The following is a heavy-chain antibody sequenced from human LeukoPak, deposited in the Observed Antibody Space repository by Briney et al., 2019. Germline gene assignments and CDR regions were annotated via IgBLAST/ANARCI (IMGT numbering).Heavy chain of an antibody. CDR3: ARDSTIFGGMDV. V-gene: IGHV1-69*05. D-gene: IGHD3-3*01. CDR2: IIPIFGTA. CDR1: GGTFSSYA. J-gene: IGHJ6*04. Sequence: GASVKVSCKASGGTFSSYAISWVRQAPGQGLEWMGGIIPIFGTANYAQKFQGRVTITTDESTSTAYMELSSLRSEDTAVYYCARDSTIFGGMDVWGKGTTVTVSS.